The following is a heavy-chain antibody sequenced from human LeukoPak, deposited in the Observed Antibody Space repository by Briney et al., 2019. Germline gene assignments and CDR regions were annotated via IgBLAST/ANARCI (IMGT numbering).Heavy chain of an antibody. CDR2: TYYTSNWYN. CDR3: ARSYSSGWYGMDV. V-gene: IGHV6-1*01. J-gene: IGHJ6*02. CDR1: GDSVSSNTAA. Sequence: SQTLSLTCAISGDSVSSNTAAWNWIRQSPSRGLEWLGRTYYTSNWYNDYAVSLKSRISINPDTSKNQFSLQLSSVTPEDTAIYYCARSYSSGWYGMDVWGQGTTVTVSS. D-gene: IGHD6-19*01.